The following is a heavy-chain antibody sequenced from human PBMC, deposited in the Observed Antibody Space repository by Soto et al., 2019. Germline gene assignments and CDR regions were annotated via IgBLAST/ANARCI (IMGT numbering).Heavy chain of an antibody. CDR1: GGSFSGYY. CDR2: INHSGST. D-gene: IGHD3-10*01. V-gene: IGHV4-34*01. CDR3: ARGPRNYGSGSYYKTHYYYYYMDV. J-gene: IGHJ6*03. Sequence: SETLSLTCAVYGGSFSGYYWSWIRQPPGKGLEWIGEINHSGSTNYNPSLKSRVTISVDTSKNQFSLKLSSVTAADTAVYYCARGPRNYGSGSYYKTHYYYYYMDVWGKGTTVTAP.